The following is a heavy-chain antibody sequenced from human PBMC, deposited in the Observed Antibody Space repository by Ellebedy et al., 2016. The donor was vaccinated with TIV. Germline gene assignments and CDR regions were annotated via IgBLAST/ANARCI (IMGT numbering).Heavy chain of an antibody. CDR2: ISAYNGNT. D-gene: IGHD3-22*01. CDR3: ARGSSGYPFAVADY. Sequence: AASVKVSCKASGYTFISYGINWVRQAPAQGLVWMGWISAYNGNTNYAQKLQDRVTMTTDTSTSIGYMKLRSLRSDDTAVYYCARGSSGYPFAVADYWGQGTLVTVSS. CDR1: GYTFISYG. J-gene: IGHJ4*02. V-gene: IGHV1-18*04.